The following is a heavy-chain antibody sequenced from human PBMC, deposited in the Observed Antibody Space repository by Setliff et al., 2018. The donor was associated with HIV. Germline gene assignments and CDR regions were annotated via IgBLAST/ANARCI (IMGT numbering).Heavy chain of an antibody. Sequence: GSLRLSCAASGFTFSTYTMNWVRQAPGKGLEWVSSISYSSTYIYYADSVKGRFTISRDYAKNSLYLQMNSLRADDTAVYYCARVLGYCSGGSCYSYYFDYWGQGTLVTVSS. CDR3: ARVLGYCSGGSCYSYYFDY. J-gene: IGHJ4*02. D-gene: IGHD2-15*01. V-gene: IGHV3-21*01. CDR1: GFTFSTYT. CDR2: ISYSSTYI.